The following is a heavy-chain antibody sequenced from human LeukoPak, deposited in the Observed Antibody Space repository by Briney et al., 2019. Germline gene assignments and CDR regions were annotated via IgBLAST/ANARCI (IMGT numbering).Heavy chain of an antibody. J-gene: IGHJ4*02. CDR3: ARLRHFGYVWGSYRENDY. V-gene: IGHV4-34*01. Sequence: PSETLSLTCAVYGGSFSGYYWSWIRQPPGKGLEWIGEINHSGSTNYNPSLKSRVTISVDTSKNQFSLKLSSVTAADTAVYYCARLRHFGYVWGSYRENDYWGQGTLVTVSS. D-gene: IGHD3-16*02. CDR1: GGSFSGYY. CDR2: INHSGST.